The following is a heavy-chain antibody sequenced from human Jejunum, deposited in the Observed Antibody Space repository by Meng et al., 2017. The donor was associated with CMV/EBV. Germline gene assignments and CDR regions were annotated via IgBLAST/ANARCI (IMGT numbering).Heavy chain of an antibody. Sequence: IRGNHWWSWVRQTPGKGLVWIAEISPTEAINYNPSLKSRVTISRDRSKNQFSLTVTSVTAADTAVYYCVRGRCTRTSCYTGAFDYWGQGTQVTSPQ. CDR1: IRGNHW. J-gene: IGHJ4*02. CDR2: ISPTEAI. D-gene: IGHD2-2*02. CDR3: VRGRCTRTSCYTGAFDY. V-gene: IGHV4-4*02.